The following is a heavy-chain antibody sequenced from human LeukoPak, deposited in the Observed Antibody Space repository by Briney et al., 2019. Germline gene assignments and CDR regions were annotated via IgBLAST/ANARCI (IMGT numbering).Heavy chain of an antibody. D-gene: IGHD3-3*01. Sequence: NPSETLSLTCTVSGYSISSGYYWGWIRQPPGKGLEWIGSIYHSGSTYYNPSLKSRVTISVDTSKNQFSLKLSSVTAADTAVYYCARHALLEWLLWRDWGQGTLVTVSS. J-gene: IGHJ4*02. CDR2: IYHSGST. CDR3: ARHALLEWLLWRD. V-gene: IGHV4-38-2*02. CDR1: GYSISSGYY.